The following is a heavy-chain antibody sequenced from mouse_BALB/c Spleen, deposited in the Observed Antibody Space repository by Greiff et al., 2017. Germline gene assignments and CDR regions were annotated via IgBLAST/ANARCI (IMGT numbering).Heavy chain of an antibody. V-gene: IGHV14-3*02. CDR3: ARGLREAWFAY. Sequence: VQLQQSGAELVKPGASVKLSCTASGFNIKDTYMHWVKQRPEQGLEWIGRIDPANGNTKYDPKFQGKATITADTSSNTAYLQLSSLTSEDTAVYYCARGLREAWFAYWGQGTLVTVSA. D-gene: IGHD2-2*01. J-gene: IGHJ3*01. CDR2: IDPANGNT. CDR1: GFNIKDTY.